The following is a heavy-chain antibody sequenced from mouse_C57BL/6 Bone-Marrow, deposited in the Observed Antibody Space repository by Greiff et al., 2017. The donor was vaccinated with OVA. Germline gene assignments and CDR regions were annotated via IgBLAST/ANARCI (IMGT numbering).Heavy chain of an antibody. CDR3: EIDDYAAY. Sequence: EVQLQQSGPELVKPGASVKISCKASGYTFTDYYMNWVKQSHGKSLEWIGDINPNNGGTSYNQKFKGKATLTVDKSSSTAYMELRSLTSEDSAVYECEIDDYAAYWGQGTLVTVST. CDR2: INPNNGGT. J-gene: IGHJ3*01. CDR1: GYTFTDYY. V-gene: IGHV1-26*01. D-gene: IGHD2-4*01.